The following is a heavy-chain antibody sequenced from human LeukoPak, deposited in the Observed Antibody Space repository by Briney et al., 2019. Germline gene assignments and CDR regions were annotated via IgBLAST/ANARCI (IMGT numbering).Heavy chain of an antibody. CDR2: TYYRSKWYN. CDR3: ARDLGASGWYTFDY. CDR1: GDSVASNNGA. D-gene: IGHD6-19*01. J-gene: IGHJ4*02. V-gene: IGHV6-1*01. Sequence: SQTLSLTCAISGDSVASNNGAWNWIRQSPSRGLEWLGRTYYRSKWYNDYAMTMKGRISINPDTSKNQFYLQVNSVTPEDKAIYYCARDLGASGWYTFDYWGQGTLVTVSS.